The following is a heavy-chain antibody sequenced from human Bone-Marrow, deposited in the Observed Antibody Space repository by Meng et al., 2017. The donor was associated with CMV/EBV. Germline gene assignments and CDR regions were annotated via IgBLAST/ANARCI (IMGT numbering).Heavy chain of an antibody. CDR2: ISYDGSNK. CDR3: ARVKGMGAFDI. CDR1: GFTFSSYA. J-gene: IGHJ3*02. V-gene: IGHV3-30*04. Sequence: GGSLRLSCAASGFTFSSYAMHWVRQAPGKGLEWVAVISYDGSNKYYADSVKGRFTISRDNAKNSLYLQMNSLRAEDTAVYYCARVKGMGAFDIWGQGTMVTVSS. D-gene: IGHD6-13*01.